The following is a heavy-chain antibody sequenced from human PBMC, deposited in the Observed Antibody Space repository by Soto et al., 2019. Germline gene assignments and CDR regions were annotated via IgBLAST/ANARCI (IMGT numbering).Heavy chain of an antibody. D-gene: IGHD6-19*01. CDR3: AGPAVAGTQFDY. CDR2: IDHSGSS. V-gene: IGHV4-4*02. J-gene: IGHJ4*02. Sequence: QVQLQESGPGLVKPSGTLSLTCAVSSGSIGSSNWWSWVRQPPGKGLEWIGEIDHSGSSNYNPSHKSRVTISVDKSKNQFSLKLSSVTAADTAVYYCAGPAVAGTQFDYWGQGTLVTVSS. CDR1: SGSIGSSNW.